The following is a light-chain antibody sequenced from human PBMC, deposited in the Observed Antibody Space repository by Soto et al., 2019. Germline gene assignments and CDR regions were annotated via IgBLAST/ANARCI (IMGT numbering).Light chain of an antibody. CDR2: DVS. Sequence: QSVLTQPASVSGSPGQSITISCTGTSSDVGGYNYVSWYQQHPGKAPKLMIYDVSNRPSGVSNRFSGSKSGNTASLTTSGLQAEDEADYYGSSYTSSSTLVVFGGGTKVTVL. V-gene: IGLV2-14*01. J-gene: IGLJ2*01. CDR1: SSDVGGYNY. CDR3: SSYTSSSTLVV.